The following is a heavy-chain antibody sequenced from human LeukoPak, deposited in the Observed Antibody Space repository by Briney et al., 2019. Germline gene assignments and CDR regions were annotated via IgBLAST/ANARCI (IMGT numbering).Heavy chain of an antibody. Sequence: PGGSLRLSSAASGFSFSSHWVHWVRQAPGKGLVWVSRISDDGSYTSNVDSVKGRFTISRDNVNNMLYPHMNSLRAEDTAVYYCASFGISWRSSYWGQGTLVTVSS. CDR3: ASFGISWRSSY. J-gene: IGHJ4*02. D-gene: IGHD2-21*01. CDR1: GFSFSSHW. CDR2: ISDDGSYT. V-gene: IGHV3-74*01.